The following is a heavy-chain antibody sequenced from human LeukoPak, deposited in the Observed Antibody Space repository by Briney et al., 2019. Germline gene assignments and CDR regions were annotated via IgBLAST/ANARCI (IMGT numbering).Heavy chain of an antibody. CDR1: GFTFSSSW. V-gene: IGHV3-7*01. D-gene: IGHD4-23*01. CDR3: ARDRGYSTFDY. Sequence: GGSLRLSCAASGFTFSSSWMNWVRQAPGKGLEWVANIKQDGSEKYYADSVKGRFTISRDNAKNSLYLQMNSLRVDDTAVYYCARDRGYSTFDYWGQGTLVTVSS. CDR2: IKQDGSEK. J-gene: IGHJ4*02.